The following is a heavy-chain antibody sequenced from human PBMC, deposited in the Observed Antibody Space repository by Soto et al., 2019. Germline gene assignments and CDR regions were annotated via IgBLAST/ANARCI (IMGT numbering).Heavy chain of an antibody. CDR1: GDSITSGNW. CDR2: INHTGGIT. CDR3: ARWFCIGNGCNSRWFDP. Sequence: NPSETLSLTCAVSGDSITSGNWWSWVRQAPGKGLEWIGEINHTGGITNYNPSLKSRVNISLDKSKNQFSLKLNSVTAADTAVYYCARWFCIGNGCNSRWFDPWGQGTQVTVS. D-gene: IGHD6-19*01. J-gene: IGHJ5*02. V-gene: IGHV4-4*02.